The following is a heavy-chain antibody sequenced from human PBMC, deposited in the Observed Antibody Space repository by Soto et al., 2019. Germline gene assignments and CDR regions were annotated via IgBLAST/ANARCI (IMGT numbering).Heavy chain of an antibody. CDR2: IYYSGST. CDR3: ARHVSLGAAAGKTPMDYYYYYYMDV. D-gene: IGHD6-13*01. V-gene: IGHV4-59*08. J-gene: IGHJ6*03. Sequence: SETLSLTCTVSGGYISSYYWSWIRQPPGKGLEWIGYIYYSGSTNYNPSLKSRVTISVDTSKNQFSLKLSSVTAADTAVYYCARHVSLGAAAGKTPMDYYYYYYMDVWGKGTTVTVSS. CDR1: GGYISSYY.